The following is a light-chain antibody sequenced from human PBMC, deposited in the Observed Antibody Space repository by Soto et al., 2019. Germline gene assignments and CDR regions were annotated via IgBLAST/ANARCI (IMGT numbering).Light chain of an antibody. CDR2: WAS. V-gene: IGKV4-1*01. CDR3: QQYYGIVWT. J-gene: IGKJ1*01. Sequence: DIVMTQSPDSLAVSLGERATINCKSSQSVLYSSNNKNYLAWYQQKPGQPPKLLIYWASTRESGVPDRFSGSGSGTEFTLTISSLQAEDVAVYYCQQYYGIVWTFGQGTKVEIK. CDR1: QSVLYSSNNKNY.